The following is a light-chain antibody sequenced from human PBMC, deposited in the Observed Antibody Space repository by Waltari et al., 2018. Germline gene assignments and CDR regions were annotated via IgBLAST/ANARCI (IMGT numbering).Light chain of an antibody. V-gene: IGLV2-14*03. Sequence: QSALTQPASVSGSPGQSTTISCTGTSSDIGGYNYVSWYQQHPGKGPKLMIYDVNNRPSGVSNRFSGSKSGNTASLTISGLQAEDEADYYCSSYTSTSTYVFGGGTKVTVL. CDR3: SSYTSTSTYV. CDR2: DVN. CDR1: SSDIGGYNY. J-gene: IGLJ1*01.